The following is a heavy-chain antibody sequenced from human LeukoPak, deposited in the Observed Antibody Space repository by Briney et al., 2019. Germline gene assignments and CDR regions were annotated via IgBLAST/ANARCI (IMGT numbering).Heavy chain of an antibody. V-gene: IGHV4-39*01. J-gene: IGHJ5*02. CDR3: ARHLPGYSNTWPGP. CDR2: IYHSGST. CDR1: GGSISSSSYY. Sequence: KTSEPLSLTCTVSGGSISSSSYYWGWIRQPPGKGLEWIGSIYHSGSTYYNPSLKSRVTISIDTSKNQFSLKLRSVTAADTAAYYCARHLPGYSNTWPGPWGQGTLVTVSS. D-gene: IGHD2-2*01.